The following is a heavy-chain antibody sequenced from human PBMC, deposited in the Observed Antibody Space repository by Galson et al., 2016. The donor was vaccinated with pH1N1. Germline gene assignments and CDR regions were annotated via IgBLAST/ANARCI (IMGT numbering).Heavy chain of an antibody. CDR3: ARRGSSTSHYYYGMDV. CDR2: INPNSGGT. V-gene: IGHV1-2*02. J-gene: IGHJ6*02. D-gene: IGHD2-2*01. Sequence: SVKVSCKASGYTFTGYYMHWVRQAPGQGLEWMGWINPNSGGTKYAQKCQGRVTMTRDTPISTAYMGLSRLRSDDTAVYYCARRGSSTSHYYYGMDVWGQGTTVTVSS. CDR1: GYTFTGYY.